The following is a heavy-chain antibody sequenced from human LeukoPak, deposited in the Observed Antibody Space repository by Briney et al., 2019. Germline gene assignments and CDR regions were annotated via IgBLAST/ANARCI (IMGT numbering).Heavy chain of an antibody. Sequence: PGGSLRLSCGTSGFTFNKSWMRWGRQAPGKGPEWVASIKDDGSETFHADSVRGRFTISRDNARGTLYVQMNTLRAEDTAVYYCATYTNWVAGDVWGQGTTVTVSS. CDR1: GFTFNKSW. D-gene: IGHD7-27*01. V-gene: IGHV3-7*01. CDR2: IKDDGSET. J-gene: IGHJ6*02. CDR3: ATYTNWVAGDV.